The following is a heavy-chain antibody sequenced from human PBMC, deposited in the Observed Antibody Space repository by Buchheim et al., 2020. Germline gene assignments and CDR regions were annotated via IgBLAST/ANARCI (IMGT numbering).Heavy chain of an antibody. CDR1: GFTFSSYG. Sequence: VQLVESGGGLVQPGGSLRLSCAASGFTFSSYGMHWVRQAPGKGLEWVAVIWYDGSNKYYADSVKGRFTISRDNSKNTLYLQMNSLRAEDTAVYYCARQAMMVVRRYYFDYWGQGTL. CDR2: IWYDGSNK. CDR3: ARQAMMVVRRYYFDY. D-gene: IGHD3-22*01. J-gene: IGHJ4*02. V-gene: IGHV3-33*01.